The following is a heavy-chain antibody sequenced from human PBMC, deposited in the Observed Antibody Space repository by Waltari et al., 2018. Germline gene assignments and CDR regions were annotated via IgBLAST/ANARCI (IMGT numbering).Heavy chain of an antibody. CDR1: GYTFTDYG. Sequence: QVQVVQSGTGVKKPGPSVKVSCKAPGYTFTDYGTTWVRQAPGQGLEWVGWIHTYNGNTKYAQKLQGRVTMTTDTSTSTAYMELRSLTSDDTAVYYCARDQDLSFYYYMDVWGKGTTVTVSS. CDR3: ARDQDLSFYYYMDV. V-gene: IGHV1-18*01. D-gene: IGHD3-3*01. J-gene: IGHJ6*03. CDR2: IHTYNGNT.